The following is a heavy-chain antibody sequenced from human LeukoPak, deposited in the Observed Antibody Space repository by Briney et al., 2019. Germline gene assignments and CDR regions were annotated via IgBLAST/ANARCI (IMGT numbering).Heavy chain of an antibody. V-gene: IGHV3-49*04. CDR3: TRAVAHFDY. CDR1: GFTFGDHA. Sequence: PARSLSLSCTASGFTFGDHAMSWVRQAPGKGLEWVGFIRAKTYGETTGYAASVKGRFTISRDDSKSIAYLQMDSLKTEDTAVYYCTRAVAHFDYWGQGTLVTVSS. D-gene: IGHD4-23*01. CDR2: IRAKTYGETT. J-gene: IGHJ4*02.